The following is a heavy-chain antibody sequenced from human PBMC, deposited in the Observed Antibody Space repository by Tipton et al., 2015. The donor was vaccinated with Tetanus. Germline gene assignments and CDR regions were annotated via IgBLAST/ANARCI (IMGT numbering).Heavy chain of an antibody. CDR2: VSGSGHDT. CDR1: GFGFSNYA. V-gene: IGHV3-23*01. D-gene: IGHD3-10*01. J-gene: IGHJ4*02. CDR3: ATQYCLGRYYKADFDY. Sequence: SLRLSCVASGFGFSNYAMSWVRQAPGKGLEWVSAVSGSGHDTYYADSVKGRFTISRDNSKNMHYLQMNPLRPEDTAVYYCATQYCLGRYYKADFDYWGQGTLVPVSS.